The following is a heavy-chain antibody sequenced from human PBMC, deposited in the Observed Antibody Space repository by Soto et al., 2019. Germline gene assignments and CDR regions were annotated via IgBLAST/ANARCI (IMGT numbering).Heavy chain of an antibody. CDR2: ISGYGGST. V-gene: IGHV3-23*01. J-gene: IGHJ4*02. D-gene: IGHD6-19*01. Sequence: EVQLLESGGGLVQPGGSLRLSCAASGFTFSNYAMTWVRQAPGKGLEWVSLISGYGGSTYYADAVKGRFTISRDNSRNTPYLQMNSLRGEDTAIYYGAKDPMAVAGGVGVDSWGQGTLVTVSS. CDR3: AKDPMAVAGGVGVDS. CDR1: GFTFSNYA.